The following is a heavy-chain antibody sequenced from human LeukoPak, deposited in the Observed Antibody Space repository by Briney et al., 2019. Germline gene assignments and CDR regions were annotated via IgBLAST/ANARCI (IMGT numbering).Heavy chain of an antibody. Sequence: SQTLSLTCTVSGGSISSGDYYWSWIRQPPGKGLEWIGYIYYSGSTYYNPSLKSRVTISVDTSKNQFSLKLSSVTAADTAVYYCARGWRQTIFAYGMDVWGQGTTVTVSS. CDR2: IYYSGST. D-gene: IGHD3-3*01. V-gene: IGHV4-30-4*01. J-gene: IGHJ6*02. CDR3: ARGWRQTIFAYGMDV. CDR1: GGSISSGDYY.